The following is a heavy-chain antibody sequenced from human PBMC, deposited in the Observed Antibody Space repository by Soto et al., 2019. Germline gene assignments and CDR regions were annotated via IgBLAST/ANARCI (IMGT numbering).Heavy chain of an antibody. Sequence: ASVKVSCKASGYTFTSYGISWVRQAPGQGLEWMGWISAYNGNTNYAQKLQGRVTMTTDTSTSTAYMELRSLRSDDTAVYYCARDIIVVGPAAPVGYMDVWGKGTTVTVSS. D-gene: IGHD2-2*01. CDR1: GYTFTSYG. J-gene: IGHJ6*03. V-gene: IGHV1-18*01. CDR2: ISAYNGNT. CDR3: ARDIIVVGPAAPVGYMDV.